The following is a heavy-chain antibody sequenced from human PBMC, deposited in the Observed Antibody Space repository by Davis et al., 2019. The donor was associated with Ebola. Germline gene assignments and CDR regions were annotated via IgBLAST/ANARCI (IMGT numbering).Heavy chain of an antibody. D-gene: IGHD4-11*01. CDR2: IKQVGSEK. J-gene: IGHJ6*02. CDR1: GFTFSSYW. CDR3: ARATVTPYYYYYGMDV. Sequence: GESLKISCAASGFTFSSYWMSWVRQAPGKGLEWVANIKQVGSEKYYVDSVKGRFTISRDNAKNSLYLQMNSLRAEDTAVYYCARATVTPYYYYYGMDVWGQGTTVTVSS. V-gene: IGHV3-7*03.